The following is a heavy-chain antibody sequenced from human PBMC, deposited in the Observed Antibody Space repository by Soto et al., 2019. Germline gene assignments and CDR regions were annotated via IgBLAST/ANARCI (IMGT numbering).Heavy chain of an antibody. Sequence: QVQLVQSGAEVKKPGSSVKVSCKASGGTFSSYAISWVRQAPGQGLEWMGGIIPIFGTANYAQKFQGRVTITADKSTSTAYMELSSLRSEDSAVYYCALGVGYYFGSGSYHFDYWGQGTLVTVSS. J-gene: IGHJ4*02. V-gene: IGHV1-69*06. CDR1: GGTFSSYA. CDR2: IIPIFGTA. CDR3: ALGVGYYFGSGSYHFDY. D-gene: IGHD3-10*01.